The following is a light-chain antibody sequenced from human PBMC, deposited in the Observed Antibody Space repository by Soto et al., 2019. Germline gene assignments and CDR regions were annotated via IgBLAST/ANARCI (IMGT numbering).Light chain of an antibody. V-gene: IGLV2-14*01. CDR1: NSDVNY. CDR2: GVI. Sequence: QSVLTQPASVSGAPGQSITISCTATNSDVNYVSWHQQHPGKVPKLMIYGVINRSSGVSTRFSGSKSGNTASLTISGLQAEDEADYYCSSSISSNTFVFGTGTKVTVL. J-gene: IGLJ1*01. CDR3: SSSISSNTFV.